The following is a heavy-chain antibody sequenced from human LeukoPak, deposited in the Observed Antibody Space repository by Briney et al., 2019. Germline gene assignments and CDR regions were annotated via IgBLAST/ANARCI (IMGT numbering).Heavy chain of an antibody. D-gene: IGHD6-19*01. J-gene: IGHJ6*02. CDR3: ARDLGGRSGWYNYYYYYGMDV. Sequence: GSVKVSCKASGYTFTSYGISWVRQAPGQGLEWMGWISAYNGNTNYAQKLQGRVTMTTDTSTSTAYMELRSLRSDDTAVYYCARDLGGRSGWYNYYYYYGMDVWGQGTTVTISS. CDR2: ISAYNGNT. V-gene: IGHV1-18*01. CDR1: GYTFTSYG.